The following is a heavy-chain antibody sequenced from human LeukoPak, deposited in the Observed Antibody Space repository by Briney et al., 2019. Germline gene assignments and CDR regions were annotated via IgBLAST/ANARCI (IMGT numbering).Heavy chain of an antibody. CDR3: ARGEQQLPWFDP. CDR2: FYTSGSA. V-gene: IGHV4-4*07. J-gene: IGHJ5*02. D-gene: IGHD6-13*01. CDR1: GYSISSSY. Sequence: PSETLSLTCTVSGYSISSSYWSWIRQPAGKGLEWIGRFYTSGSANYNPSLKSRVSMSVDTSKNQLSLKLTSVTAADTAVYYCARGEQQLPWFDPWGQGTLVTVSS.